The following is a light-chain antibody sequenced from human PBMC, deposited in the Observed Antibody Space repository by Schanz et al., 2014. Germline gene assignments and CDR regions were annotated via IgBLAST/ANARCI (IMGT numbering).Light chain of an antibody. CDR1: QSVLYSSNNKNY. V-gene: IGKV4-1*01. CDR2: WAS. Sequence: DIVMTQSPDSLAVSLGERVTINCKSSQSVLYSSNNKNYLAWYQQKPGQPPKLLIYWASTRESGVPDRFSGSGSGTDFTLTISSLQAEDVAVYYCQQYYSLPLTFGGGTKVEIK. J-gene: IGKJ4*01. CDR3: QQYYSLPLT.